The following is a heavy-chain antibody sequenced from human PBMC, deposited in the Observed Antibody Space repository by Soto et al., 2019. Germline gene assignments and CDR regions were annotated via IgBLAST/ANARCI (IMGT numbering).Heavy chain of an antibody. CDR3: AGWGITMVRGARDY. CDR2: INPHSGNT. Sequence: QVQLVQSGAEVKKPGASVKVSCKASGYTFTSYDINWVRQATGQGLEWTGWINPHSGNTGYAQKFQGRVTMTRNTSISTAYMELSSLRSEDTAVYYCAGWGITMVRGARDYCVQGTLVTVSS. D-gene: IGHD3-10*01. V-gene: IGHV1-8*01. J-gene: IGHJ4*02. CDR1: GYTFTSYD.